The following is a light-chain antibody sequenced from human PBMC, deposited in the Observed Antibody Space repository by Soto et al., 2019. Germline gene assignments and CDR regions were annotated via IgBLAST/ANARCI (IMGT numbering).Light chain of an antibody. J-gene: IGKJ1*01. CDR1: QSVSSRS. CDR2: GAS. CDR3: QQYGSSYTWT. V-gene: IGKV3-20*01. Sequence: EILLTQSPGTLSLSPGERATLSWGGGQSVSSRSLAWYQQKPGQAPRLLFYGASTRATGIPASFSGSGSATDFTLTIRRLETEDFAVYYCQQYGSSYTWTFGHGTKVDIK.